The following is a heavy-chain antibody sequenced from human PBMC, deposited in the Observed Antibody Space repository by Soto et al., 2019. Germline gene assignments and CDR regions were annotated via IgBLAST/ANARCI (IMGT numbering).Heavy chain of an antibody. CDR1: GGSISSGGYF. D-gene: IGHD2-2*01. V-gene: IGHV4-30-2*03. Sequence: PSETLSLTCAVSGGSISSGGYFWSWIRQPPGKSLEWIGYIYHSGSTYYNPSLNSQVTVSVDTSKNQFSLKVTSVTAADTAVYYCAILPGYCISSSCHGHYAMDVWGQGTTVTVSS. CDR3: AILPGYCISSSCHGHYAMDV. CDR2: IYHSGST. J-gene: IGHJ6*02.